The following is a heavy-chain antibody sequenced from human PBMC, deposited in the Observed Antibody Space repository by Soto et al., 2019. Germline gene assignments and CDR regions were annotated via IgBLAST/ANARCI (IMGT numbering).Heavy chain of an antibody. D-gene: IGHD2-15*01. J-gene: IGHJ3*02. CDR1: GYTFTSYY. Sequence: ASVKVSCKASGYTFTSYYMHWVRQAPGQGLEWMGIINPSGGSTSYAQKFQGKVTMTRDTSTSTVYMELSSLRSEDTAVYYCARVLGQNDDGGSPLHDAFDIWGQGTMVTVSS. V-gene: IGHV1-46*01. CDR3: ARVLGQNDDGGSPLHDAFDI. CDR2: INPSGGST.